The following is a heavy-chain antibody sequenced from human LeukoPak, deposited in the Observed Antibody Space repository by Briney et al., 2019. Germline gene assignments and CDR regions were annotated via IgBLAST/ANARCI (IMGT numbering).Heavy chain of an antibody. V-gene: IGHV3-43*02. J-gene: IGHJ4*02. CDR3: ACGYSYGLHYFDY. D-gene: IGHD5-18*01. CDR2: ISGDGGST. Sequence: GGSLRLSCAASGFTFDDYAMHWVRQAPGKGLEWVSLISGDGGSTYYADSVKGRFTISRDNSKNSLYLQMNSLRTEDTALYYCACGYSYGLHYFDYWGQGTLVTVSS. CDR1: GFTFDDYA.